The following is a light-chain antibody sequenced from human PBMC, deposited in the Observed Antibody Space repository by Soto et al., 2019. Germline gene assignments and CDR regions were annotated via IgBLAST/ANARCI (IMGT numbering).Light chain of an antibody. J-gene: IGLJ1*01. CDR1: NSDVESYNL. Sequence: QPASVSGSPGQSIPISCTGTNSDVESYNLVSWFRQHPGEAPKLIVYEGTKRPSGVSNRFSGSKSGNPASLTISGLQAEDEANYYCCSYAGTATVFGTGTKVTVL. CDR3: CSYAGTATV. CDR2: EGT. V-gene: IGLV2-23*03.